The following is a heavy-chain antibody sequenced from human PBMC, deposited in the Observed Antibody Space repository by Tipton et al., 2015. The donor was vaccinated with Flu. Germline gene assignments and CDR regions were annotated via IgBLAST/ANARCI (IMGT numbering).Heavy chain of an antibody. V-gene: IGHV4-34*01. J-gene: IGHJ4*02. D-gene: IGHD6-19*01. CDR2: VTHSGSP. CDR1: GGSFSGHY. Sequence: TLSLTCAVYGGSFSGHYWSWIRQPPGKGLEWIGEVTHSGSPNYNPSLKSRVTISVDTSKNQFSLKVTSLTAADTAVYYCARGSGSANAYLDFWGQGTLVTVS. CDR3: ARGSGSANAYLDF.